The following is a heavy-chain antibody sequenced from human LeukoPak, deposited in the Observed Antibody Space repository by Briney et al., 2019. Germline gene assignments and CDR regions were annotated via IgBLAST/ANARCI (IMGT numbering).Heavy chain of an antibody. Sequence: GGSLRLSCAASGFTVITNDMTWVRQAPGKGLEWVSVLYSDGNTKYADSVQGRFTISRVNSKNTLYLEMNSLSPDDTAVYYCARGVEPLAANTLAYWGQGTLVTVSS. V-gene: IGHV3-53*01. J-gene: IGHJ4*02. D-gene: IGHD1-14*01. CDR3: ARGVEPLAANTLAY. CDR1: GFTVITND. CDR2: LYSDGNT.